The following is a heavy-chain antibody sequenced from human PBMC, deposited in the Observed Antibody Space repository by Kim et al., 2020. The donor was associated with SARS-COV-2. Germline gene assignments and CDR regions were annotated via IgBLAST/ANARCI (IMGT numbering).Heavy chain of an antibody. CDR3: AKHWGRVAQGTNGMDV. J-gene: IGHJ6*02. CDR2: ISGSGNT. CDR1: GFTFSSYA. V-gene: IGHV3-23*01. Sequence: CAASGFTFSSYAMSWVRQAPGKGLEWVSVISGSGNTYYADSVKGRFTISRDNSKNTLYLQMNSLRAEDTAVYYCAKHWGRVAQGTNGMDVWGQGTKVTV. D-gene: IGHD3-16*01.